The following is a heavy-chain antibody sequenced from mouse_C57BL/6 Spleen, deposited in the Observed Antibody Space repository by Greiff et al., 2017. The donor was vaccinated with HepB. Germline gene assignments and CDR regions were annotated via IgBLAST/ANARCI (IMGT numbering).Heavy chain of an antibody. CDR2: IYPGSGNT. CDR1: GYTFTDYY. D-gene: IGHD3-2*02. V-gene: IGHV1-76*01. CDR3: ARDSSGYVWFAY. J-gene: IGHJ3*01. Sequence: VQLQQSGAELVRPGASVKLSCKASGYTFTDYYINWVKQRPGQGLEWIARIYPGSGNTYYNEKFKGKATLTAEKSSSTAYMQRSSLTSEDSAVYFCARDSSGYVWFAYWGQGTLVTVSA.